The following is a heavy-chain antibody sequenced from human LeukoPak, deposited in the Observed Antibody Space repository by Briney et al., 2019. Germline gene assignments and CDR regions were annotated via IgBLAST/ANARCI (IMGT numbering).Heavy chain of an antibody. J-gene: IGHJ4*02. D-gene: IGHD2-15*01. CDR3: ARVSCTGGSCNFFFDY. V-gene: IGHV3-21*01. CDR2: ISRSSAYI. CDR1: GFTLSSYS. Sequence: GGSLRLSCAASGFTLSSYSMNWVRQAPGKGLEWVSSISRSSAYIYYADSVKGRFTISRDNAKNSLYLQMNSLRAEDTAVYYCARVSCTGGSCNFFFDYWGQGTLVTVSS.